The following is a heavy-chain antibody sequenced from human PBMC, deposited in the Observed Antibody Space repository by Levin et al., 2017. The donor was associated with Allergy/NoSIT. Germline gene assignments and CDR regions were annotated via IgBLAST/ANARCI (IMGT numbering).Heavy chain of an antibody. J-gene: IGHJ6*03. CDR1: GFTFSDHY. V-gene: IGHV3-72*01. D-gene: IGHD3-16*01. CDR2: IRNKANSYTT. Sequence: GESLKISCAVYGFTFSDHYIDWVRQAPGQGLEWVGRIRNKANSYTTEYAASVKGRFIISGDDSKNSVYLQMNSLRTEDTVVDFCTRVLLPHVYIDSWGTGTTVTDAS. CDR3: TRVLLPHVYIDS.